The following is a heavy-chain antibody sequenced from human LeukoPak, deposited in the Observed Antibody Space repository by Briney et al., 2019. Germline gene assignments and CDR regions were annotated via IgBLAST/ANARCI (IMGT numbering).Heavy chain of an antibody. Sequence: SETLSLTCTVSGGSISSYYWSWIRQPPGKGLEWIGYIYYSGSTNYNPSLKSRVTISVDTSKNQFSLKLSSVTAADMAVYYCARVYYGGNSGYYYYYMDVWGKGTTVTVSS. D-gene: IGHD4-23*01. CDR2: IYYSGST. J-gene: IGHJ6*03. CDR3: ARVYYGGNSGYYYYYMDV. CDR1: GGSISSYY. V-gene: IGHV4-59*08.